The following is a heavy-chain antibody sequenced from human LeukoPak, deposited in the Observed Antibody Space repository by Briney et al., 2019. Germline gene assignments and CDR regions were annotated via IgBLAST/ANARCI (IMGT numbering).Heavy chain of an antibody. J-gene: IGHJ4*02. CDR2: ISSSGSTI. CDR1: GFTFSSYE. D-gene: IGHD2-2*03. Sequence: GGSLRLSCAASGFTFSSYEMNWVRQAPGKGLEWVSYISSSGSTIYYADSVKGRFTISRDDAKNSLYLQMNSLRAEDTAVYYCARDHPVVGSFDYWGQGTLVTVSS. CDR3: ARDHPVVGSFDY. V-gene: IGHV3-48*03.